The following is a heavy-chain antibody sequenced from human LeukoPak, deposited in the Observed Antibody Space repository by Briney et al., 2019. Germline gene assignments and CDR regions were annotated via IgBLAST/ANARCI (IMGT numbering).Heavy chain of an antibody. CDR3: AKDSMDYYDSSDIAIDY. CDR1: GFTFDDYA. CDR2: ISWNSGSI. Sequence: GGSLRLSCAASGFTFDDYAMHWVRQAPGKGLEWVSGISWNSGSIGYADSVKGRFTISRDNAKNSLYLQMNSLRAEDTALYYCAKDSMDYYDSSDIAIDYWGQGTLVTVSS. D-gene: IGHD3-22*01. J-gene: IGHJ4*02. V-gene: IGHV3-9*01.